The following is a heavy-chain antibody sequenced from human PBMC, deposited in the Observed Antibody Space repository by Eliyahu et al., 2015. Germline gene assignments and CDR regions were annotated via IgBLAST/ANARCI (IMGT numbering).Heavy chain of an antibody. V-gene: IGHV3-7*03. Sequence: EVQLVESGGGLVQPGGSLRLSCAASGFTFSNYWMSWVRQAPGKGLEGVANIKQDGGEKNYVDSVKGRFTISRDNAKNSLYLQMNSLRAEDTAVYFCARDGRAYDFWGQGTLVTVSS. J-gene: IGHJ4*02. CDR2: IKQDGGEK. CDR3: ARDGRAYDF. CDR1: GFTFSNYW.